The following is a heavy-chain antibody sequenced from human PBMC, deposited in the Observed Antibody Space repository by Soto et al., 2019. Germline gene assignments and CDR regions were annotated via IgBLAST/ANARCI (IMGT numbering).Heavy chain of an antibody. Sequence: PGGSLRLSCAAPGFTFSNAWMSWVRQAPGKGLEWVGRIKSKTDGGTTDYAAPVKGRFTISRDDSKNTLYLQMNSLKTEDTAVYYCTTETTGYYDSSGYLAFDIWGQGTMVTVSS. CDR1: GFTFSNAW. CDR2: IKSKTDGGTT. V-gene: IGHV3-15*01. CDR3: TTETTGYYDSSGYLAFDI. J-gene: IGHJ3*02. D-gene: IGHD3-22*01.